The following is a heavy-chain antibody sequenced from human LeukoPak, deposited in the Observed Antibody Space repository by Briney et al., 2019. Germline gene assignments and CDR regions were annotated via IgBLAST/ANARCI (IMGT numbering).Heavy chain of an antibody. CDR1: GFSLSTSAVG. V-gene: IGHV2-5*02. J-gene: IGHJ4*02. Sequence: SGPTLVKPTQTLTLTCTFSGFSLSTSAVGVGWIRQPPGKALEWLALIYWDDDKRYSPSLKSRLTITKDTSKNQVVLTMTNMDHVDTATYYCAQFIAAAGTGNVPWRYWGQGILVTVSS. CDR3: AQFIAAAGTGNVPWRY. CDR2: IYWDDDK. D-gene: IGHD6-13*01.